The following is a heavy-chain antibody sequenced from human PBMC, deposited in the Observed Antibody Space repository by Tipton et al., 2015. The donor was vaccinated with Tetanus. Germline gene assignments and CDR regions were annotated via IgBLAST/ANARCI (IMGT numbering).Heavy chain of an antibody. CDR2: INPNSGGT. J-gene: IGHJ3*02. D-gene: IGHD2-15*01. CDR1: GYTFTGYY. CDR3: ARVHCSGGSCYDAFDI. Sequence: VQLVQSGAEVKKPGASVKVSCKASGYTFTGYYMHWVRQAPGQGLEWMGWINPNSGGTNYAQKFQGWVTMTRDTSISTAYMELSRLRSDDTAVYYCARVHCSGGSCYDAFDIWGQGTMVTVSS. V-gene: IGHV1-2*04.